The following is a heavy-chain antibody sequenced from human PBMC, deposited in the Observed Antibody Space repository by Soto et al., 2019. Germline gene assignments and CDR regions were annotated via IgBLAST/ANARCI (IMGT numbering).Heavy chain of an antibody. CDR1: GFTFSSYA. CDR2: ISYDGSNK. J-gene: IGHJ6*02. D-gene: IGHD6-13*01. CDR3: ARHSPIAAAGSYYYYGMDV. Sequence: GGSLRLSCAASGFTFSSYAMHWVRQAPGKGLEWVAVISYDGSNKYYADSVKGRFTISRDNSKNTLYLQMNSLRAEDTAMYYCARHSPIAAAGSYYYYGMDVWGQGTTVTVSS. V-gene: IGHV3-30-3*01.